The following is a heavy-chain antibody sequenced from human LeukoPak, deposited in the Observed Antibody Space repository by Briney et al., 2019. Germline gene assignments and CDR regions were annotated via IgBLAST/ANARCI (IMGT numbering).Heavy chain of an antibody. V-gene: IGHV4-59*01. D-gene: IGHD3-9*01. CDR3: ARLGYYDILTGTNNWFDP. CDR1: GGSISSYY. Sequence: SETLSLTCTVSGGSISSYYWSWIRQPPGKGLEWIGYIYYSGSTNYNPSLKSRVTISVDTSKNQFSLKLSSVTAADTAVYYCARLGYYDILTGTNNWFDPWGQGTLVTVSS. J-gene: IGHJ5*02. CDR2: IYYSGST.